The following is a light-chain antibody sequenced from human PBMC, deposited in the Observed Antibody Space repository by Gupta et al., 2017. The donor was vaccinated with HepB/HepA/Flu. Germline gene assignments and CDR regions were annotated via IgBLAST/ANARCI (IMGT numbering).Light chain of an antibody. Sequence: QSVLTQPPSASGSPGRRIPISCSGSGPNIGHHSVIWYQHLPGKAPRALIYNNDQRPAGVPDRCSGSRSGTTASRAISGLQFEEEADYYCSSWEGSLTAFVFGGGTTVTV. CDR1: GPNIGHHS. CDR2: NND. J-gene: IGLJ2*01. V-gene: IGLV1-44*01. CDR3: SSWEGSLTAFV.